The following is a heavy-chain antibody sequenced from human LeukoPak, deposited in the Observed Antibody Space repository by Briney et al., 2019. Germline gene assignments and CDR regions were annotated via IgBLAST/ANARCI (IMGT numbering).Heavy chain of an antibody. CDR3: AKDIRISIYFGELDGMDV. CDR2: ISGSSPST. J-gene: IGHJ6*02. CDR1: GLIFSNYA. D-gene: IGHD3-10*01. V-gene: IGHV3-23*01. Sequence: GGSLRLSCAASGLIFSNYAMNWVRQAPGKGLEWVSGISGSSPSTYYAESVKGRFTISRDNSKNTLYLQMNSLRAEDTALYYCAKDIRISIYFGELDGMDVWGQGTTVTVSS.